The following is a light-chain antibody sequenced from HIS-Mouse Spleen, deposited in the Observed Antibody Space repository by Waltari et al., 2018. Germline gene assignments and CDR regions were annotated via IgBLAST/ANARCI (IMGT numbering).Light chain of an antibody. CDR2: EGS. Sequence: QSALTQPASVSGSPGQSITIPCTGTSSAVGGYNLVPWYQQHPGKAPKLMIYEGSKRPSGVSNRFSGSKSGNTASLTISGLQAEDEADYYCCSYAGSSTVVFGGGTKLTVL. V-gene: IGLV2-23*01. J-gene: IGLJ2*01. CDR1: SSAVGGYNL. CDR3: CSYAGSSTVV.